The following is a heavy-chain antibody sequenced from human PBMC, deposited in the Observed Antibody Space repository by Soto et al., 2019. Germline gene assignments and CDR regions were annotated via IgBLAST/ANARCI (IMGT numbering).Heavy chain of an antibody. V-gene: IGHV4-39*01. CDR3: SRCSPAAVKYYYGMDV. J-gene: IGHJ6*02. Sequence: SETLSLTCTVSSGSISSTIYSWDWIRQPPGKGLEWIGSIYYSGSTYYNPSLKSRVTISVDTSKNQFSLKLSSVTAADTAVYYCSRCSPAAVKYYYGMDVWGQGTTVTVSS. CDR1: SGSISSTIYS. CDR2: IYYSGST. D-gene: IGHD6-25*01.